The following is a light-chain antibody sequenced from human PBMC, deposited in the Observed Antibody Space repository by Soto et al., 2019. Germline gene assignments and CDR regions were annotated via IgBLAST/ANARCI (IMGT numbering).Light chain of an antibody. J-gene: IGKJ1*01. V-gene: IGKV3-15*01. Sequence: EIVMTQSPATLSVSPGERATLSCRASQRVSNDFAWYQQKPGQAPRLLIYGVSTRASGVPARFSGSGSGTEFTLTISRVQSEDVAVYYCMQRRKLPCTFGQGTKVEIK. CDR3: MQRRKLPCT. CDR1: QRVSND. CDR2: GVS.